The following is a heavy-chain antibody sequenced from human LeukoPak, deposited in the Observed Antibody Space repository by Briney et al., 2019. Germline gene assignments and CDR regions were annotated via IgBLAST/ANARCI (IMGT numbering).Heavy chain of an antibody. CDR2: ISWNSGSI. V-gene: IGHV3-9*01. D-gene: IGHD6-19*01. J-gene: IGHJ5*02. Sequence: GGSLRLSCAASGFTFNDYAMHWVRQAPGKGLEWVSGISWNSGSIGYADSVKGRFTISRDNAKNSLYLQMNSLRAEDTALYYCAKDSGWYGGWFDPWGQGTLVTVSS. CDR3: AKDSGWYGGWFDP. CDR1: GFTFNDYA.